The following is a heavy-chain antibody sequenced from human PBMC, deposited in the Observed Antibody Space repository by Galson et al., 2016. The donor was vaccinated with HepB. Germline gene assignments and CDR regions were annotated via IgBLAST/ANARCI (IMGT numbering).Heavy chain of an antibody. Sequence: TLSLTCTVSGGSISSGSYYWSWIRQHPGKGLEWIGYLYYSGNTYYNPPLKGRITISVDTSENQFSLKLSSVTAADTAVYYCARVLTRYFGEIDIWGQGTMVTVSS. CDR1: GGSISSGSYY. D-gene: IGHD2/OR15-2a*01. V-gene: IGHV4-31*03. CDR2: LYYSGNT. J-gene: IGHJ3*02. CDR3: ARVLTRYFGEIDI.